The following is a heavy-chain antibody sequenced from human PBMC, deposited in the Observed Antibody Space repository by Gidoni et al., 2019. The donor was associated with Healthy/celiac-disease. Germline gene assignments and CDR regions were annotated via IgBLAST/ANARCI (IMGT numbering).Heavy chain of an antibody. CDR3: AKEYCSGGSCPSWIDAFDI. Sequence: QVQLVESGGGVVQPGRSLRLSCAASGFTFSSYGMHWVRQAPGKGLEWVAVISYDGSNKYYADSVKGRFTISRDNSKNTLYLQMNSLRAEDTAVYYCAKEYCSGGSCPSWIDAFDIWGQGTMVTVSS. CDR1: GFTFSSYG. D-gene: IGHD2-15*01. CDR2: ISYDGSNK. J-gene: IGHJ3*02. V-gene: IGHV3-30*18.